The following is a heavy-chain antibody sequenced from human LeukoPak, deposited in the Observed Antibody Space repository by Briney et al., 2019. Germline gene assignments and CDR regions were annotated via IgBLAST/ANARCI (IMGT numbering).Heavy chain of an antibody. CDR1: GGSISSYY. J-gene: IGHJ4*02. Sequence: TSETLCLTCTVSGGSISSYYWSWIRQPPGEGLEWIGYIYYSGSTNYNPSLKSRVTISVDTSKNQFSLKLSSVTAADTAVYYCARLSSGSSSWYDIDYWGQGTLVTVSS. D-gene: IGHD6-13*01. CDR3: ARLSSGSSSWYDIDY. V-gene: IGHV4-59*08. CDR2: IYYSGST.